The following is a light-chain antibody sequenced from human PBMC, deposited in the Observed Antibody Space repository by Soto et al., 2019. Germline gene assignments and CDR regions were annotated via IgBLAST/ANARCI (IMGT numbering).Light chain of an antibody. J-gene: IGKJ4*01. CDR3: QQYKSYPPT. CDR2: AAS. V-gene: IGKV1D-16*01. Sequence: DIQMTQSPSSLSASVGDRVTITCRASRDIRTSLAWYQQKPEKAPNSLIFAASNLQSGVPSRFSGSGSGTDFTLTISSLQPEDFATYYCQQYKSYPPTFGGGTKVETK. CDR1: RDIRTS.